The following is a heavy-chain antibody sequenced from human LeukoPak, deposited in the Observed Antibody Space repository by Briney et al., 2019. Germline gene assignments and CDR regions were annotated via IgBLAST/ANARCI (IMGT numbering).Heavy chain of an antibody. CDR3: ASRRRDWPNDAFYI. CDR2: ISPSGGNI. D-gene: IGHD3-9*01. Sequence: GGSLRLSCAGSGFIFGGYTMNWVRQAPGKGLEWLAYISPSGGNIFYADSVKGRFTISRDNAKNSVYLQMNSLRARDTALYYCASRRRDWPNDAFYIWGQGTMVTVTS. CDR1: GFIFGGYT. V-gene: IGHV3-48*01. J-gene: IGHJ3*02.